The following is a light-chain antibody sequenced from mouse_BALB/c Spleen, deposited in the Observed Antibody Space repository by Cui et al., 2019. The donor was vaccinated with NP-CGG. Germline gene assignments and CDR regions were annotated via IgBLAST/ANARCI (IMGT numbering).Light chain of an antibody. Sequence: HAVVTYEPALTTSPGETVTLTCRSSTGAVTTSNYANWVQEKPDHLFTGLIGGTNNRVPGVPARFSGSLIGDKAALTITGAQTEDEAIYFCALWYSNHWVFGGGTKLTVL. CDR3: ALWYSNHWV. V-gene: IGLV1*01. CDR2: GTN. CDR1: TGAVTTSNY. J-gene: IGLJ1*01.